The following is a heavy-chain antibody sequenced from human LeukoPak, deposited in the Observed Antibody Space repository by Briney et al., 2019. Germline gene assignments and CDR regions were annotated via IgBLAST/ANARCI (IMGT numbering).Heavy chain of an antibody. V-gene: IGHV3-7*01. D-gene: IGHD2-8*01. CDR1: GFTLSSYW. CDR3: ARDSTQSDNGVYFDVHDI. Sequence: PGGSLRLSCAASGFTLSSYWMTWVRQAPGKGLEWVANIRRDGTQEHYVDSVEGRFTISRDNAKNSLFLQMNSLRAEDTAVYYCARDSTQSDNGVYFDVHDIWGQGTMTVSS. CDR2: IRRDGTQE. J-gene: IGHJ3*02.